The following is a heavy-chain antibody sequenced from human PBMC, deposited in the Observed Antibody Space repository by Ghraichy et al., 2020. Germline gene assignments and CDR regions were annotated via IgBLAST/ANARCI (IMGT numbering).Heavy chain of an antibody. J-gene: IGHJ4*02. CDR1: GGSISSGSYY. D-gene: IGHD3-3*01. CDR3: VREGVGGSIFGVIED. CDR2: IYTSGST. V-gene: IGHV4-61*02. Sequence: TLSLTCTVSGGSISSGSYYWSWIRQPAGKGLEWIGRIYTSGSTNYNPSLKSRVTISVDTSKNQFSLKLSSVTAADTAVYYCVREGVGGSIFGVIEDWGQGTLVTVSS.